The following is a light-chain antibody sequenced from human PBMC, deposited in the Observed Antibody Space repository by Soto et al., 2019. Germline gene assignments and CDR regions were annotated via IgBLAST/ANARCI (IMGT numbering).Light chain of an antibody. CDR2: EVN. V-gene: IGLV2-14*01. CDR3: SSFTSTSTYV. CDR1: SSDVGGCNY. Sequence: QSALTQPASVSGSPGQSITISCTGTSSDVGGCNYVSWYQQHPGKAPKLMIYEVNYRPSGVSNRFSGSKSGNTASLTISGLQAEDEADYYCSSFTSTSTYVFGTGTKLTVL. J-gene: IGLJ1*01.